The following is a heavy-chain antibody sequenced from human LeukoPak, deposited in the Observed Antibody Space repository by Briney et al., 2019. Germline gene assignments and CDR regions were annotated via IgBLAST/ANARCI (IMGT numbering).Heavy chain of an antibody. CDR1: GFTFSSYS. V-gene: IGHV3-21*01. CDR3: ARINSGYDYVDY. D-gene: IGHD5-12*01. Sequence: GGSVRLSCAASGFTFSSYSMNWVRQAPGKGLEWVSSISSSSSYIYYADSVKGRFTISRDNAKNSLYLQMNSLRAEDTAVYYCARINSGYDYVDYWGQGTLVTVSS. J-gene: IGHJ4*02. CDR2: ISSSSSYI.